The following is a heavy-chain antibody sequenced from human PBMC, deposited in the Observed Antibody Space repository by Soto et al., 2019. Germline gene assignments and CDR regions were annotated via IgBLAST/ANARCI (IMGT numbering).Heavy chain of an antibody. D-gene: IGHD3-9*01. Sequence: GGSLRLSCAAAGFTFSSYAMHWVRQAPGKGLEWVAVISYDGSNKYYADSVKGRFTISRDNSKNTLYLQMNSLRAEDTAMYYCARDMLILMRLHPPQYYYYGMDVWGQGTTDTVSS. CDR2: ISYDGSNK. V-gene: IGHV3-30-3*01. CDR3: ARDMLILMRLHPPQYYYYGMDV. J-gene: IGHJ6*02. CDR1: GFTFSSYA.